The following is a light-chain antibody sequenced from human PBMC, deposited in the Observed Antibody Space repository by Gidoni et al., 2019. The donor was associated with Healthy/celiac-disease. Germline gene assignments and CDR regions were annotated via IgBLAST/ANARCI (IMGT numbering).Light chain of an antibody. CDR2: WAS. CDR1: QSVLYSSNNKNY. V-gene: IGKV4-1*01. CDR3: QQYYSTPPX. Sequence: DIVMTQSPDSLAVSRGERATINCKSSQSVLYSSNNKNYLAWYQQKPGQPPKLLIYWASTRESGVPDRFSGSGSGTDFTLTISSLQAEDVAVYYCQQYYSTPPXFXQGTKLEIK. J-gene: IGKJ2*01.